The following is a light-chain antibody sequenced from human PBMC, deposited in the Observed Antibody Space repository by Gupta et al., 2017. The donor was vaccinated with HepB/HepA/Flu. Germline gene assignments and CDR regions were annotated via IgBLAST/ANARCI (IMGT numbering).Light chain of an antibody. J-gene: IGLJ3*02. V-gene: IGLV2-11*01. Sequence: QSALTQPRSVSGSPGQSVTISCTGTSSDVGGYNYVSWFQQHPGKAPKRLIYDVSERPSGVPDRLSGSKSGNTASLTISGLHAADEADYYCSSYAGTYTWVFGGGTKLTVL. CDR3: SSYAGTYTWV. CDR1: SSDVGGYNY. CDR2: DVS.